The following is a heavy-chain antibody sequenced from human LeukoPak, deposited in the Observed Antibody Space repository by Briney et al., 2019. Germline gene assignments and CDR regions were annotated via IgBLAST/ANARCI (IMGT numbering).Heavy chain of an antibody. CDR3: ARAYGDYFYYYYYYMDV. CDR1: GGSFSGYY. J-gene: IGHJ6*03. Sequence: RPSETLSLTCAVYGGSFSGYYWSWIRQPPGKGLEWIGEINHSGSTNYNPSLKSRVTISVDTSKNQFSLKLSSVTAADTAVYYCARAYGDYFYYYYYYMDVWGKEATVTVSS. D-gene: IGHD4-17*01. CDR2: INHSGST. V-gene: IGHV4-34*01.